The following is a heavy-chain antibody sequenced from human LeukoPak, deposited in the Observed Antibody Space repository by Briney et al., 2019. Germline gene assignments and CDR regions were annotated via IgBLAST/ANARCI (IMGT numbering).Heavy chain of an antibody. J-gene: IGHJ5*02. CDR2: IAYDGTNK. Sequence: GGSLTLSCVASGFNFNNYDLHWVRQAPGKGLEWVTIIAYDGTNKYYADSVEGRFTISRDNSKNTLYLQMNSLRPEDTAVYYCAREQIEGLDPWGQGTLVTVSS. V-gene: IGHV3-30*03. CDR1: GFNFNNYD. CDR3: AREQIEGLDP.